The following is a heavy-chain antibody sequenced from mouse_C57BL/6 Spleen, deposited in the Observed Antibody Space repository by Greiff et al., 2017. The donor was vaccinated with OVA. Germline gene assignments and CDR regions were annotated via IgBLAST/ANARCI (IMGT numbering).Heavy chain of an antibody. Sequence: VQLQQSGAELVRPGASVTLSCKASGYTFTDYEMHWVKQTPVHGLEWLGAIDPETGGTAYNQKFKGKAILTADKSSSTAYMELRSLTSEDSAVYYCTRGDFYYGSSLYAMDYWGQGTSVTVSS. CDR3: TRGDFYYGSSLYAMDY. D-gene: IGHD1-1*01. J-gene: IGHJ4*01. V-gene: IGHV1-15*01. CDR1: GYTFTDYE. CDR2: IDPETGGT.